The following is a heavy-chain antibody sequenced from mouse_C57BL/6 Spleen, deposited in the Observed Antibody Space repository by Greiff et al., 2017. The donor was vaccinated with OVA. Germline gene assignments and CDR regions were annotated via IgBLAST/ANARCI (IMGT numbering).Heavy chain of an antibody. J-gene: IGHJ4*01. V-gene: IGHV2-9*01. CDR3: AKSSSYYDYDDGDYAMDY. Sequence: VQLKESGPGLVAPSQSLSITCTVSGFSLTSYGVDWVRQPPGKGLEWLGVIWGGGSTNYNSALMSRLSISKDNSKSQVFIKMNSLQTDVTAMYYSAKSSSYYDYDDGDYAMDYWGQGTSVTVSS. CDR1: GFSLTSYG. CDR2: IWGGGST. D-gene: IGHD2-4*01.